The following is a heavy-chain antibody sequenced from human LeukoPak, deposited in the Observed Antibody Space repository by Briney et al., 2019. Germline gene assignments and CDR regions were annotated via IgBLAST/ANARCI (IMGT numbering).Heavy chain of an antibody. Sequence: PGGSLRLSCAASGFTFSSYSMNWLRQAPGKGLEWVSSISSSSSYIYYADSVKGRFTISRDNAKNSLYLQMNSLRAEDTAVYYCARTAARRQYYFDYWGQGTLVTVSS. J-gene: IGHJ4*02. V-gene: IGHV3-21*01. CDR3: ARTAARRQYYFDY. D-gene: IGHD6-6*01. CDR1: GFTFSSYS. CDR2: ISSSSSYI.